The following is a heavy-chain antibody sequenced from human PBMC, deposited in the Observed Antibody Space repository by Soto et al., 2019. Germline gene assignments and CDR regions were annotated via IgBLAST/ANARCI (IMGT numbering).Heavy chain of an antibody. J-gene: IGHJ4*02. D-gene: IGHD2-21*02. CDR1: GYPFNTYY. CDR2: IHPSGGGS. Sequence: GASVKVSCKSSGYPFNTYYLHWVRQAPGQGLEWMGMIHPSGGGSTYAQEFLGRVTMTMDSSTSTVFMELTSLRSADTAVYYCARGGHIAVVTDSFDSWGQGTLVTVS. CDR3: ARGGHIAVVTDSFDS. V-gene: IGHV1-46*02.